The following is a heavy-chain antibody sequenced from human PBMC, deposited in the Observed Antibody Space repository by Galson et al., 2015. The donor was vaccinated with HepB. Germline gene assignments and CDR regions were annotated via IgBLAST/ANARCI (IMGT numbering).Heavy chain of an antibody. V-gene: IGHV3-15*01. CDR3: TTAEVEVAGRYYFDY. J-gene: IGHJ4*02. CDR1: GFTFSNAW. Sequence: SLRLSCAASGFTFSNAWMSWVRQAPGKGLEWVGRIKSKTDDGTTDYAAPVKGRFTISRDDSKNTLYLQMNSLKTEDTAVYYCTTAEVEVAGRYYFDYWGQGTLVTVSS. CDR2: IKSKTDDGTT. D-gene: IGHD6-19*01.